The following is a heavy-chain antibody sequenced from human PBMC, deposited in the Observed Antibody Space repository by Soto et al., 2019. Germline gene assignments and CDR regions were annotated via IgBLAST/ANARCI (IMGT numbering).Heavy chain of an antibody. CDR3: ARDGDGDLQFDY. CDR2: ISSSGSTI. CDR1: GFTFSSYE. V-gene: IGHV3-48*03. D-gene: IGHD4-17*01. Sequence: PGGSPRLSCAASGFTFSSYEMNWVRQAPGKGLEWVSYISSSGSTIYYADSVKGRFTISRDNAKNSLYLQMNSLRAEDTAVYYCARDGDGDLQFDYWGQGTLVTVSS. J-gene: IGHJ4*02.